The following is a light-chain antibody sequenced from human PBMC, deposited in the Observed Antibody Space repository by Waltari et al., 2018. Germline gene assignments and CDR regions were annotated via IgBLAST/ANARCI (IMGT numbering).Light chain of an antibody. J-gene: IGLJ1*01. CDR3: QSYDSSLSGYV. CDR2: GNR. CDR1: SSNIGAGYD. Sequence: QSVLTQPPSVSGAPGQRVTISCTGSSSNIGAGYDVHWYQQLPGTAPNLLIYGNRNRPLGVPDRSSCSKAGTSASLAITGLQAEDEADYYCQSYDSSLSGYVFGTGTKVTVL. V-gene: IGLV1-40*01.